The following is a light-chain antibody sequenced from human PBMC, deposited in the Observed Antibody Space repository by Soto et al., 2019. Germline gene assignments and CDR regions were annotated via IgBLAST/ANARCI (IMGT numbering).Light chain of an antibody. J-gene: IGLJ1*01. CDR1: SSDVGGYDY. CDR3: SSYKCGNPSYV. V-gene: IGLV2-8*01. Sequence: QSALTQPPSASGSPGQSVTISCTGTSSDVGGYDYVSWYQQHPGKAPKLMIYEVTIRPSGVSDRFSGSKSGNTASLTVSGLQAEEEADYYCSSYKCGNPSYVFGSGTKVTVL. CDR2: EVT.